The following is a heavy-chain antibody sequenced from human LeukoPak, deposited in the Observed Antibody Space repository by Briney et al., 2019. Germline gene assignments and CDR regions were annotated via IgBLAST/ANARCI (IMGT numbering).Heavy chain of an antibody. CDR2: IKGDGSEK. CDR1: GFTVSSNY. V-gene: IGHV3-7*01. Sequence: GGSLRLSCAASGFTVSSNYMSWVRQAPGKGPEWVAYIKGDGSEKDYVGSVKGRFTISRDNVKNFLYLQMNSLRVEDTAVYYCARAIYSSSSEFDYWGQGTLVTVSS. D-gene: IGHD6-6*01. J-gene: IGHJ4*02. CDR3: ARAIYSSSSEFDY.